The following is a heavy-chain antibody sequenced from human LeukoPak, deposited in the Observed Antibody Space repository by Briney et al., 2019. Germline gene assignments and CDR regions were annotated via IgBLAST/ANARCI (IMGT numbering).Heavy chain of an antibody. CDR3: ARPILLDDILTGYPRANYGMDV. V-gene: IGHV4-39*01. J-gene: IGHJ6*02. CDR1: GGSISSRSYY. CDR2: IYYSGST. Sequence: SETLSLTCTVSGGSISSRSYYWGWIRQPPGKGLEWIGSIYYSGSTYYRPSLKSRVTISVDTSKNQFSLKLSSVTAADTAVYYCARPILLDDILTGYPRANYGMDVWGQGTTVTVSS. D-gene: IGHD3-9*01.